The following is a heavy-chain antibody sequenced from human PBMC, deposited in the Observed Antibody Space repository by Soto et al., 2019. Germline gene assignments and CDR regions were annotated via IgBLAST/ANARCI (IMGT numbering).Heavy chain of an antibody. V-gene: IGHV4-31*03. CDR1: GGSISSGGYY. CDR2: IYYSGST. CDR3: ARSIAAAGPSAPYFDY. J-gene: IGHJ4*02. D-gene: IGHD6-13*01. Sequence: SETLSLTCTVSGGSISSGGYYWSWIRQHPGKGLEWIGYIYYSGSTYYNPSLKSRVTISVDTSKNQFSLKLSSVTAADTAVYYCARSIAAAGPSAPYFDYSGQGTLVTVSS.